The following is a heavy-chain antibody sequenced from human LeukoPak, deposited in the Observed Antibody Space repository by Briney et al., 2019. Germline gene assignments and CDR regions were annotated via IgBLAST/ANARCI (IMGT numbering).Heavy chain of an antibody. Sequence: PSETLSLTCTVSGGSISGSYWNWIRQPPGKGLEWIGYIYYSGSTNYNPSLKSRVTISVDTSKNQFSLKLSSVTAADTAVYYCARGWNYGPNGSGAFDTWGQGTMVTVSS. V-gene: IGHV4-59*01. CDR1: GGSISGSY. D-gene: IGHD1-7*01. J-gene: IGHJ3*02. CDR2: IYYSGST. CDR3: ARGWNYGPNGSGAFDT.